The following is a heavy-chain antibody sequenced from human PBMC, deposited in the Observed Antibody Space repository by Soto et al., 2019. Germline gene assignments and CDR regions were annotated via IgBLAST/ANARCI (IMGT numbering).Heavy chain of an antibody. CDR2: INPNSGGT. CDR1: AYTFTGYY. CDR3: ARAEIAVAGTALDY. Sequence: ASVKVSCKASAYTFTGYYMHWVRQAPGQGLEWMGWINPNSGGTNYAQKFQGRVTMTRDTSISTAYMELSRLRSDDTAVYYCARAEIAVAGTALDYWGQGTLVTVSS. J-gene: IGHJ4*02. V-gene: IGHV1-2*02. D-gene: IGHD6-19*01.